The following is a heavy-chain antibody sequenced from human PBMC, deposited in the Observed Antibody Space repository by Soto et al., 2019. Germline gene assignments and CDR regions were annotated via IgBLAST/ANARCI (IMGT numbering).Heavy chain of an antibody. CDR1: GGSVSRGPYY. CDR2: IYFSGST. CDR3: ARGGTTLVLGPFDY. D-gene: IGHD1-1*01. V-gene: IGHV4-61*01. Sequence: SETLSLTCAVSGGSVSRGPYYYSWIRQPPGKGLEWIGYIYFSGSTNYNPSLKSRVTISLDTSKNQFSLKLSSVTAADTAVHYCARGGTTLVLGPFDYWGKGIRVTASS. J-gene: IGHJ4*02.